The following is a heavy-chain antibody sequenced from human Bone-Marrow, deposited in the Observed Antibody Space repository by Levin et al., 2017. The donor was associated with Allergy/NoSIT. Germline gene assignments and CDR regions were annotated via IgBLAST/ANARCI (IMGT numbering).Heavy chain of an antibody. V-gene: IGHV4-59*03. CDR2: IYSSGST. CDR3: AREVILTGANFFDP. Sequence: GSLRLSCTVSGVSLDDFYWTWIRQAPGKGLEWIGYIYSSGSTHYNPSLQSRATMSLDMSKTQFSLRMTSVTAADTAFYYCAREVILTGANFFDPWGQGTLVTVSS. J-gene: IGHJ5*02. D-gene: IGHD2-21*01. CDR1: GVSLDDFY.